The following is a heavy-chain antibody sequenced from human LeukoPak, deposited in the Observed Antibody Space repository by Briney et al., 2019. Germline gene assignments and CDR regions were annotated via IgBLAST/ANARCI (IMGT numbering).Heavy chain of an antibody. J-gene: IGHJ4*02. CDR2: IWYDGTNE. D-gene: IGHD6-6*01. CDR1: GFTFSRHG. Sequence: GGPLRLSCAASGFTFSRHGMHWVRQAPGKGLEWVAVIWYDGTNEYYTDSVKGRFTISRDNSKKTLYLQMKTLRAEDTAVYYCARDSTDSSSTFDYWGQGTLVTVSS. V-gene: IGHV3-33*01. CDR3: ARDSTDSSSTFDY.